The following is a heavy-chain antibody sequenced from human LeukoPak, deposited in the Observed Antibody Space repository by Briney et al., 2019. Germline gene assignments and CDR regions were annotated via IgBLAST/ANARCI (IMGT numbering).Heavy chain of an antibody. V-gene: IGHV4-34*01. D-gene: IGHD5-12*01. Sequence: SGTLSLTCTVSGGSISSYYWTWIRQPPGKGLEWIGEINHSGSTNYNPSLKSRATISVDTSKNQFSLKLSSVTAADTAVYYCARGPIRGYSGYAPGSRYFDYWGQGTLVTVSS. CDR2: INHSGST. CDR1: GGSISSYY. CDR3: ARGPIRGYSGYAPGSRYFDY. J-gene: IGHJ4*02.